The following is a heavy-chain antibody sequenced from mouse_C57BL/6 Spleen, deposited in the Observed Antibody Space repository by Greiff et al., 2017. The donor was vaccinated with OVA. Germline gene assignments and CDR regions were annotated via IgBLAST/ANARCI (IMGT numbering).Heavy chain of an antibody. Sequence: VQLQESGAELVRPGTSVKVSCKASGYAFTNYLIEWVKQRPGQGLEWIGVINPGSGGTNYNEKFKGKATLTADKSSSTAYMQLSSLTSEDSAVYFCARSIYYDYANYWGQGTTLTVSS. V-gene: IGHV1-54*01. CDR3: ARSIYYDYANY. CDR2: INPGSGGT. D-gene: IGHD2-4*01. CDR1: GYAFTNYL. J-gene: IGHJ2*01.